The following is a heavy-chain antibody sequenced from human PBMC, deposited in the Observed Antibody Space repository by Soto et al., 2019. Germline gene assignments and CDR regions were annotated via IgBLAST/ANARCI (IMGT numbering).Heavy chain of an antibody. CDR1: GYSFTSYW. Sequence: PGESLKISCEASGYSFTSYWIGWVRQMPGKGPEWMGIIHPGDSDTKYSPSFQGQVTISVDKSITTAYLQWSSLKASDTAMYYCARTPGPAVAASLEYYYFSGMDVWGQGTTVTVSS. CDR2: IHPGDSDT. CDR3: ARTPGPAVAASLEYYYFSGMDV. J-gene: IGHJ6*02. V-gene: IGHV5-51*01. D-gene: IGHD2-15*01.